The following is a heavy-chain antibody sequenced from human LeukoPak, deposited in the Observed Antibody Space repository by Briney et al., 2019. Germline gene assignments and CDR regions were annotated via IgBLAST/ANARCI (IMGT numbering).Heavy chain of an antibody. D-gene: IGHD6-6*01. V-gene: IGHV3-23*01. CDR3: AKDLWSSSSNAFNI. Sequence: GGSLRLSCADSGFTFSTHAMSWVRQAPGKGLEWVSGISGSGGNTYYADSVRGRFTISRDNSKNALYLQMNSLRADDTAVYYCAKDLWSSSSNAFNIWGQGTLVTVSS. CDR2: ISGSGGNT. J-gene: IGHJ3*02. CDR1: GFTFSTHA.